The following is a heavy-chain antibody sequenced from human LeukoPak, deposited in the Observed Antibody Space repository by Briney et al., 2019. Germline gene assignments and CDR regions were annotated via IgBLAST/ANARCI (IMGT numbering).Heavy chain of an antibody. CDR1: GGSISSYY. J-gene: IGHJ4*02. V-gene: IGHV4-59*08. CDR3: ARHPRTYSSFDY. CDR2: IYYSGST. Sequence: SETLSLTCTVSGGSISSYYWSWIRQPPGKGLEWIGYIYYSGSTNYNPSLKSRVTISVDTSKNQFSLKLSSETAADTAVYYCARHPRTYSSFDYWGQGTLVTVSS. D-gene: IGHD6-13*01.